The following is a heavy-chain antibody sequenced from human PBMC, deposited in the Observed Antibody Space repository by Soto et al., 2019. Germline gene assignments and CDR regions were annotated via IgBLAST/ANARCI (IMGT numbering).Heavy chain of an antibody. J-gene: IGHJ3*02. CDR3: ARDKGGVTRIAYCGGDCYPRAFDI. CDR1: GGTFSSYA. V-gene: IGHV1-69*13. Sequence: GASVKVSCKASGGTFSSYAISWVRQAPGQGLEWMGGIIPIFGTANYAQKFQGRVTITADESTSTAYMELSSLRSEDTAVYYCARDKGGVTRIAYCGGDCYPRAFDIWGQGTMVTVSS. D-gene: IGHD2-21*02. CDR2: IIPIFGTA.